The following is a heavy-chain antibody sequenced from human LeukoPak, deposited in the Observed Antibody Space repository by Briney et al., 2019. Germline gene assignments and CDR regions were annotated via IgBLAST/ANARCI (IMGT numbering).Heavy chain of an antibody. Sequence: ASVKVSCKASGYTFTGYYMHWVRQAPGQGLEWMGWINPNSGGTNYAQKLQGRVTMTTDTSTSTAYMELRSLRSDDTAVYYCAREYCSSTSCSNFDYWGQGTLVTVSS. J-gene: IGHJ4*02. CDR1: GYTFTGYY. V-gene: IGHV1-2*02. CDR3: AREYCSSTSCSNFDY. CDR2: INPNSGGT. D-gene: IGHD2-2*01.